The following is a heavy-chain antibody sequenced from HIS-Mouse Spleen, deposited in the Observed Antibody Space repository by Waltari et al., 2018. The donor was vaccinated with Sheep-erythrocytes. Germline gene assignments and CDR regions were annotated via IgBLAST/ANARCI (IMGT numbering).Heavy chain of an antibody. CDR2: LYPGASDT. Sequence: EVQLVQSGAEVKKPGESLKISCKGSGYSFTSYWIGWVRQMPGKGLEWMGILYPGASDTRYSPSFQVQVTISADKSISTAYLQWSSLKASDTAMYYCARGPVLRFLEWLPTDAFDIWGQGTMVTVSS. CDR3: ARGPVLRFLEWLPTDAFDI. V-gene: IGHV5-51*03. J-gene: IGHJ3*02. CDR1: GYSFTSYW. D-gene: IGHD3-3*01.